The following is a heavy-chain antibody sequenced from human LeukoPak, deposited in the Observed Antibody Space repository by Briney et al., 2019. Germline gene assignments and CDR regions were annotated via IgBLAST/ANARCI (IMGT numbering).Heavy chain of an antibody. V-gene: IGHV3-7*05. J-gene: IGHJ4*02. Sequence: GGSLRLSCAASGFTFGSYWMTWVRQAPGKGLEWVANINKDGSEKYYVDSVKGRFTISRDNAKNSLFLQMNSLRAEDTAVYYCAKDLGRYRNNFFDYWGQGNLVTVSS. CDR1: GFTFGSYW. D-gene: IGHD1-26*01. CDR3: AKDLGRYRNNFFDY. CDR2: INKDGSEK.